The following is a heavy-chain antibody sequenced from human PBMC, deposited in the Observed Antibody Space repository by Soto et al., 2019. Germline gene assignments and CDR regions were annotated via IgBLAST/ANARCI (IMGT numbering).Heavy chain of an antibody. V-gene: IGHV1-18*01. Sequence: ASVKVSCKASGYTFTSYGISWVRQAPGQGLEWMGWISAYNGNTNYAQKLQGRVTMTTDTSTSTAYMELRSLRSDDTAVYYCARDEPQEGNYHWFDPWGQGTLVTVSS. J-gene: IGHJ5*02. CDR3: ARDEPQEGNYHWFDP. CDR2: ISAYNGNT. CDR1: GYTFTSYG. D-gene: IGHD1-7*01.